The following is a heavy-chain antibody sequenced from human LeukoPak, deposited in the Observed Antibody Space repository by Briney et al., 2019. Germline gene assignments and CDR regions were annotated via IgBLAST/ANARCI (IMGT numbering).Heavy chain of an antibody. CDR2: IYIGGST. J-gene: IGHJ4*02. CDR3: ASHTNYYDSSGLATTDY. V-gene: IGHV3-53*01. CDR1: GFTVSSNY. D-gene: IGHD3-22*01. Sequence: PGGSLRLSCAASGFTVSSNYMSWVRQAPGKGLEWGSVIYIGGSTYYADSVKGRFTISRDNSKNTLYLQMNSLRAEDTAVYYCASHTNYYDSSGLATTDYWGQGTLVTVSS.